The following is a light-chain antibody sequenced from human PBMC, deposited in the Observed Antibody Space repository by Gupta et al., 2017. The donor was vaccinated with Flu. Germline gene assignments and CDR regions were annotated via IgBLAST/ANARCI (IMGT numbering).Light chain of an antibody. CDR3: AAWDDSLNGRWV. CDR2: SNN. J-gene: IGLJ3*02. Sequence: QSVLAQPPSASGTPGQRVTISCSGSSSNIGSNTVNWYQQLPGTAPKLLIDSNNQRPSGVPDRFSGSKSGTSASLAISGLQSEDEADDYCAAWDDSLNGRWVFGGGTKLTVL. V-gene: IGLV1-44*01. CDR1: SSNIGSNT.